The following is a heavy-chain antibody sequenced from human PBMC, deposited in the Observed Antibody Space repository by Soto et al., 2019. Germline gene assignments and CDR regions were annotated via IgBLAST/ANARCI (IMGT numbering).Heavy chain of an antibody. V-gene: IGHV2-5*01. D-gene: IGHD3-10*01. J-gene: IGHJ4*02. CDR2: IYWNDDK. CDR3: DHTPFLRVGEFLDY. Sequence: DSGPTLVNPTQTLTLTCTFSGFSLSTSGVGVGWIRQPPGKALEWLALIYWNDDKRYSPSLKSRLTITKDTSKNQVVLTMTNMDPVDTATFYCDHTPFLRVGEFLDYSGQVTLVTDSS. CDR1: GFSLSTSGVG.